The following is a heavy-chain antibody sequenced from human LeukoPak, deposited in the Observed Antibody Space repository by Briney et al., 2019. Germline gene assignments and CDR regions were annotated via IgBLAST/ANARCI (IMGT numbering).Heavy chain of an antibody. V-gene: IGHV4-59*08. J-gene: IGHJ4*02. Sequence: PSETLSLTCTVPGGSISRYYWSWIRQPPGKGLEWIGYIYYSGSTNHNPSLKSRVTISLDTLKNQFSLKLNSVTAADTAVYYCARRSYSSGYYYFDSWGQGTLVTVSS. CDR3: ARRSYSSGYYYFDS. CDR2: IYYSGST. D-gene: IGHD3-22*01. CDR1: GGSISRYY.